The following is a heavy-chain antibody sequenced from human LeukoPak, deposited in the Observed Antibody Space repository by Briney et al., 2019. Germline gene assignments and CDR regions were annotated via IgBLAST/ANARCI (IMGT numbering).Heavy chain of an antibody. V-gene: IGHV4-39*01. J-gene: IGHJ6*02. CDR3: ARQGYSSDGYYYGMDV. CDR1: GGSISSSSYY. Sequence: PSETLSLTCTVSGGSISSSSYYWGWIRQPPGKGLEWIGSIYYSGSTYYNPSLKSRVTISVDTSKNQFSLKLSSVTAADTAVYYCARQGYSSDGYYYGMDVWGQGTTVTVSS. D-gene: IGHD2-15*01. CDR2: IYYSGST.